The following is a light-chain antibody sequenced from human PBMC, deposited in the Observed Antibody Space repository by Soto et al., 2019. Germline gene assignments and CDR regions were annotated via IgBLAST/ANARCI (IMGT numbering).Light chain of an antibody. CDR1: QSVSSN. Sequence: EIVMTQSPATLSVSPGERATLSCRASQSVSSNLAWYQQQPGPAPRHLIYHASTIATGTPDRFRGGGSGTEFALTISILQAEDVVVEVCQRFNSWPPSTFGQGTRLDIK. J-gene: IGKJ5*01. CDR3: QRFNSWPPST. V-gene: IGKV3-15*01. CDR2: HAS.